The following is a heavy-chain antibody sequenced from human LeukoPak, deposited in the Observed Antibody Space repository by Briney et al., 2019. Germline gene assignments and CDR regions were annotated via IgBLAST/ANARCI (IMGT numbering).Heavy chain of an antibody. D-gene: IGHD1-7*01. CDR1: GGSFSGYY. CDR3: ASQTGTNNWFDP. CDR2: INHSGST. Sequence: SETLSLTCAVYGGSFSGYYWSWIRQPPGKGLEWIGEINHSGSTNYNPSLKSRVTISVDTSKNQLSLKLSSVTAADTAVYYCASQTGTNNWFDPWGQGTLVTVSS. V-gene: IGHV4-34*01. J-gene: IGHJ5*02.